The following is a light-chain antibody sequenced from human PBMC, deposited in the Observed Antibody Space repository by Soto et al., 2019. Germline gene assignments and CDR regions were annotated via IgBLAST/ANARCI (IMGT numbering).Light chain of an antibody. CDR3: GSWDSSLSAYV. CDR2: DDN. V-gene: IGLV1-51*01. J-gene: IGLJ1*01. CDR1: SSNIGGNS. Sequence: QSVGTQPPWVSAAPGQKVTISCCGSSSNIGGNSVSWYQQLPGTAPKLLIYDDNKRPSGIPDRFSGSKSGTSATLGITGFQTGDEADYYCGSWDSSLSAYVFGTGTKVTVL.